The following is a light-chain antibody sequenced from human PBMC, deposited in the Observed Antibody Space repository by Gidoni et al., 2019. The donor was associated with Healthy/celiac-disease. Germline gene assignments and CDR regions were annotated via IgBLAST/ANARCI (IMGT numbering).Light chain of an antibody. Sequence: DIVMTQSPDSPAVSLGERATINCKSSQSVLYSSNNKNYLAWYQQKPGQPPKLLIYWASTRESGVPDRFSGSASGTDFTLTISSLQAEDVAVYYCQQYYSTLLTFXGXTKVXIK. V-gene: IGKV4-1*01. J-gene: IGKJ4*01. CDR1: QSVLYSSNNKNY. CDR3: QQYYSTLLT. CDR2: WAS.